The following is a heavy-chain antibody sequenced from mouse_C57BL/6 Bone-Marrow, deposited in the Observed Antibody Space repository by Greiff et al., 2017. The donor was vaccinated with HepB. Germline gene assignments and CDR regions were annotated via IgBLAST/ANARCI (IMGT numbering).Heavy chain of an antibody. J-gene: IGHJ1*03. Sequence: QVQLQQSGAELVKPGASVKMSCKASGYTFTSYWITWVKQRPGQGLEWIGDIYPGSGSTNYNEKFKSKATLTVDTSSSTAYMQLSSLTSEDSAVYYCARPDYYGSSDWYFDVWGTGTTVTVSS. V-gene: IGHV1-55*01. CDR2: IYPGSGST. D-gene: IGHD1-1*01. CDR1: GYTFTSYW. CDR3: ARPDYYGSSDWYFDV.